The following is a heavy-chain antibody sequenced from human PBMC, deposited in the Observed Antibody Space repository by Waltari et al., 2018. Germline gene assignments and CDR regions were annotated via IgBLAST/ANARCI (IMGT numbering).Heavy chain of an antibody. CDR2: ISWSGATI. J-gene: IGHJ4*02. V-gene: IGHV3-9*01. D-gene: IGHD3-16*01. Sequence: EVQLLDSGGAVVQPGGSLRLSCAAYGFTFDDHGMHWVRQAPGKGLEWGSGISWSGATITYADSVKGRFTISRDNAKNSLYLQMNSLRAEDTAVYYCARGDYWGQGTLVTVSS. CDR1: GFTFDDHG. CDR3: ARGDY.